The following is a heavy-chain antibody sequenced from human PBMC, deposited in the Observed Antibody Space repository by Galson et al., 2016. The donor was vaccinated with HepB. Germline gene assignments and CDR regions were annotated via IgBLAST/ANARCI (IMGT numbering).Heavy chain of an antibody. J-gene: IGHJ6*04. Sequence: SVKVSCKASGYSFTGYYMHWVRQAPGQGLEWMAWINPNSGATNYAQKFQGRVTMTGDKSISTAYMELSRLTSDDTAVYYCVGPGSNSPPYYYGMDVWGKGTTVTVSS. D-gene: IGHD4-23*01. CDR2: INPNSGAT. CDR1: GYSFTGYY. V-gene: IGHV1-2*02. CDR3: VGPGSNSPPYYYGMDV.